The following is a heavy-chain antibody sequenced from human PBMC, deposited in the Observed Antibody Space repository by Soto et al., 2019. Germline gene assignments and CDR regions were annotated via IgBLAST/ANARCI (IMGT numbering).Heavy chain of an antibody. D-gene: IGHD1-1*01. J-gene: IGHJ2*01. V-gene: IGHV3-13*01. CDR2: IGTGGDT. CDR3: AGEGSGGGWNVWFFDP. Sequence: EVQLVESGGGLVQPGGSLRLSCAASGLTFSRCDMHWVRQVTGKGLEWVSAIGTGGDTYYADSVKGRFTISRENAKNSVYLKMTTRRADDSVFYSGAGEGSGGGWNVWFFDPWGGGPLVIVSS. CDR1: GLTFSRCD.